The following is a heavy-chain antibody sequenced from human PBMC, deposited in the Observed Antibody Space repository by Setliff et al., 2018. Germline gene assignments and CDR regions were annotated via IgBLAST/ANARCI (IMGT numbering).Heavy chain of an antibody. CDR3: ARASRFGTIKYRGDYYMDV. D-gene: IGHD3-10*01. CDR1: GYTFTTYA. J-gene: IGHJ6*03. V-gene: IGHV7-4-1*02. Sequence: WASVKVSCQASGYTFTTYAISWMRQAPGQGLEWMGWINTNTGNPSYAQGFTGRFVFSLDTSVSTAYLQISSLKAEDTALYYCARASRFGTIKYRGDYYMDVWGKGTTVTVSS. CDR2: INTNTGNP.